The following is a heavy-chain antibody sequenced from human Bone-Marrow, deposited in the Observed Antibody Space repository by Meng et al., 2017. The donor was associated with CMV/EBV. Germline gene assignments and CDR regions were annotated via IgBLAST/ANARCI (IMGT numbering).Heavy chain of an antibody. CDR3: ARDETILSYHSYGMDV. D-gene: IGHD4/OR15-4a*01. Sequence: GESLKISCATSGFVFSSYGMYWVRQAPGKGLEWVAFIRYHGNSEYYADSVQGRFIIPRDNYKDILYLQMNSLRRDDTGVYYCARDETILSYHSYGMDVWGQGTTVTVSS. V-gene: IGHV3-30*02. J-gene: IGHJ6*02. CDR1: GFVFSSYG. CDR2: IRYHGNSE.